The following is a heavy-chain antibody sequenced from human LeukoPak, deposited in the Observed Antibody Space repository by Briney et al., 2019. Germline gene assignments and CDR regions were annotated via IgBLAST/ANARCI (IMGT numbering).Heavy chain of an antibody. D-gene: IGHD5-24*01. J-gene: IGHJ4*02. CDR1: GFTFSSCA. Sequence: PGGSLRLSCAASGFTFSSCAMSWVRQAPGKGLEWVSTIRGSGSSTYYADSVKGRFSIFRDNSKNTLYLQMNSLRAEDTAVYYCAKSRGWLQLWDYWGQGTLVTVSS. CDR3: AKSRGWLQLWDY. V-gene: IGHV3-23*01. CDR2: IRGSGSST.